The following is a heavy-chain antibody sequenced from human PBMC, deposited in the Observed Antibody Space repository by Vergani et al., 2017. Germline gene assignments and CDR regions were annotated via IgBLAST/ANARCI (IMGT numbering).Heavy chain of an antibody. V-gene: IGHV3-11*01. CDR1: GFSFSDHY. Sequence: QVQLVESGGGLVKPGGSLRLSCAASGFSFSDHYMTWIRQAPGKGLEWVSYISNSGNTIEYADSVKGRFSISRDNAKSSLFLQMDSLRAEDTAVYYCARDHRDYNNCAGTFDIWGQGSMVTVSS. D-gene: IGHD4-11*01. J-gene: IGHJ3*02. CDR3: ARDHRDYNNCAGTFDI. CDR2: ISNSGNTI.